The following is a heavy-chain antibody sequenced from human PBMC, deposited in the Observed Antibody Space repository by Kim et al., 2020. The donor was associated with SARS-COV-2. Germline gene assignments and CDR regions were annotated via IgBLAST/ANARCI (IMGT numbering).Heavy chain of an antibody. Sequence: GESLKISCKGSGYSFTSYWISWVRQMPGKFLECMGRFYPSFSYTNYCPSFQGHVTISADKSISTAYLQWSSLKASDTAMYYCARCYYGSENYGMDVWGQGTTGTVSS. V-gene: IGHV5-10-1*01. J-gene: IGHJ6*02. D-gene: IGHD3-10*01. CDR3: ARCYYGSENYGMDV. CDR1: GYSFTSYW. CDR2: FYPSFSYT.